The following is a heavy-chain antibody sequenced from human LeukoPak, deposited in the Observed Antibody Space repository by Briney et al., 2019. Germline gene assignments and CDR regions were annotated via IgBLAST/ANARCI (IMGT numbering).Heavy chain of an antibody. V-gene: IGHV4-39*01. CDR3: ARQTPFLYFDY. D-gene: IGHD2-15*01. CDR2: IYYSGST. J-gene: IGHJ4*02. Sequence: SATLSLTCSVSGGSISSTTYYWGWIRQPPGKGLEWIGNIYYSGSTYYNPSLKSRVTISVDTSKNQFSLKLSSVTAADTAVYYCARQTPFLYFDYWGQGTLVTVSS. CDR1: GGSISSTTYY.